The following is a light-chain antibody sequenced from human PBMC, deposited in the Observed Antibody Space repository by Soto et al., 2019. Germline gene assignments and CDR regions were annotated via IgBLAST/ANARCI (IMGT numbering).Light chain of an antibody. V-gene: IGLV1-47*01. CDR3: AAWDDSLSGVV. CDR2: RNN. Sequence: QSVLTQPPSACGTPGQRVTISCSGSSSNIGNNYVNWYQQLPGTAPKLLIYRNNQRPSGVPDRVSGSKSGTSASLAISGLRSEDEADYYCAAWDDSLSGVVFGGGTKLTVL. CDR1: SSNIGNNY. J-gene: IGLJ2*01.